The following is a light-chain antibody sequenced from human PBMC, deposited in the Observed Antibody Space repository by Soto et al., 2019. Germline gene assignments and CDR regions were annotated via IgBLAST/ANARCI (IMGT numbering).Light chain of an antibody. CDR2: EVS. CDR3: CSFTSSSTVV. J-gene: IGLJ3*02. Sequence: QSALTQPASVSGTPGQSITISCTGTSSDVGSYNYVSWYQQHPGKAPKLLIYEVSNRPSGVSNRFSGSKSGNTASLTISGLQAEYEADYYCCSFTSSSTVVFGGGTKLTVL. V-gene: IGLV2-14*01. CDR1: SSDVGSYNY.